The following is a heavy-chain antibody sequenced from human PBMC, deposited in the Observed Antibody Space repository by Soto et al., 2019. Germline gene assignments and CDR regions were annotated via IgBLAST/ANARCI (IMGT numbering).Heavy chain of an antibody. CDR1: GFSFSNYA. Sequence: EVQLLESGGGLVQPGGSLRLSCVASGFSFSNYAMSWVRQAPGKGLEWVSGISGSGGTTYYADSVKGRFTVSRDNSKDTLSLQMTSLRAEDTAVYYCARTPRQWLVYVDYWGQGTLVTVSS. CDR3: ARTPRQWLVYVDY. V-gene: IGHV3-23*01. D-gene: IGHD6-19*01. J-gene: IGHJ4*02. CDR2: ISGSGGTT.